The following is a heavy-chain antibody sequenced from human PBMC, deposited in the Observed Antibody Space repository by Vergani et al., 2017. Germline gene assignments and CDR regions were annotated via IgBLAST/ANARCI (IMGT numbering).Heavy chain of an antibody. J-gene: IGHJ4*02. D-gene: IGHD3-22*01. V-gene: IGHV3-21*05. CDR2: ISSSSSYI. CDR1: GFTFSSYS. Sequence: EVQLVESGGGLVQPGGSLRLSCAASGFTFSSYSMNWVRQAPGKGLEWVSYISSSSSYIYYADSVKGRFTISRDNAKNSLYLQMNSLRAEDTAVYYCARASALYYYDSSGYYGDWGQGTLVTVSS. CDR3: ARASALYYYDSSGYYGD.